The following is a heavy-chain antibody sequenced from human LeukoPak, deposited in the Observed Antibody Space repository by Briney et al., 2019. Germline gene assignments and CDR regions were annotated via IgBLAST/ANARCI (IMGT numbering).Heavy chain of an antibody. CDR1: GGSVSSGSYY. V-gene: IGHV4-61*01. CDR3: ARVKGFGELSYYYYGMDV. Sequence: SETLSLTCTVSGGSVSSGSYYWSWIRQPPGKGLEWIGYIYYSGSTNYNPSLKSRVTISVDTSKNQFSLKLSPVTAADTAVYYCARVKGFGELSYYYYGMDVWGQGTTVTVSS. CDR2: IYYSGST. D-gene: IGHD3-10*01. J-gene: IGHJ6*02.